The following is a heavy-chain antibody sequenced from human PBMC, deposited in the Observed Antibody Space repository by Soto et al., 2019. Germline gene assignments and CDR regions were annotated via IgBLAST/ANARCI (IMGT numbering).Heavy chain of an antibody. D-gene: IGHD3-10*01. J-gene: IGHJ4*02. Sequence: QVQLQQWGAGLLKPSETLSLTCAVYGGSFSGYYWSWIRQPPGKGLEWIGEINHSGSTNYNPSLKSRVTISVDTSKNQFSLKLSSVTAADTAVYYWARGRYYGDFDYWGQGTLVTVSS. V-gene: IGHV4-34*01. CDR2: INHSGST. CDR1: GGSFSGYY. CDR3: ARGRYYGDFDY.